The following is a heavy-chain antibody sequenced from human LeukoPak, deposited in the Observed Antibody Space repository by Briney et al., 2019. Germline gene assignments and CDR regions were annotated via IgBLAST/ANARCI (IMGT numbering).Heavy chain of an antibody. Sequence: SETLSLTCTVSGVSISSSYWSWIRHPPGKGLEWIGYIYYRGTTNYNPSLKSRVTISVATSKNHFSLNLSSVTAADTAVYYCATGYSYGSASYYNFDSWGQGTLVTVSS. CDR3: ATGYSYGSASYYNFDS. CDR1: GVSISSSY. CDR2: IYYRGTT. V-gene: IGHV4-59*01. D-gene: IGHD3-10*01. J-gene: IGHJ4*02.